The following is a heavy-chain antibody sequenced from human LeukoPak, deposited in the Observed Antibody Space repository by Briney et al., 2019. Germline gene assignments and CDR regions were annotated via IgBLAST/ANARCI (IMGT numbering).Heavy chain of an antibody. J-gene: IGHJ4*02. D-gene: IGHD6-13*01. CDR3: VRDRLAAAGTLTADS. V-gene: IGHV4-39*07. CDR2: IYYRGIT. Sequence: PSETVSLTCTVSGGSIISTSHYWGWIRQPPGKGLEWIGTIYYRGITYYNSSLKSRVTVSLDTSKNQFSLKLSSVTAADAAVYYCVRDRLAAAGTLTADSWGQGTVVSVSA. CDR1: GGSIISTSHY.